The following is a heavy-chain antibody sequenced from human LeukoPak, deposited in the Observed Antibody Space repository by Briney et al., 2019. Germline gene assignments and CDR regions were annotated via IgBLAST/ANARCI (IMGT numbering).Heavy chain of an antibody. J-gene: IGHJ4*02. CDR3: AHVAAAGTRSDY. V-gene: IGHV2-5*01. CDR2: IYWNDDK. CDR1: GFSLSTSGVG. Sequence: SGPTLVKPTQTLTLTCTFSGFSLSTSGVGVGWIRRPPGKALEWLALIYWNDDKRYSPSLKSRLTITKDTSKNQVVLTMTNMDPVDTATYYCAHVAAAGTRSDYWGQGTLVTVSS. D-gene: IGHD6-13*01.